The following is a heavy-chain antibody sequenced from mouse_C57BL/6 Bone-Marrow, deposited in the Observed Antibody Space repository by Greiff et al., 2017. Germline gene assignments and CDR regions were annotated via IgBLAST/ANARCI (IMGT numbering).Heavy chain of an antibody. CDR1: GYSITSGYY. CDR2: ISYDGSN. V-gene: IGHV3-6*01. D-gene: IGHD1-1*01. CDR3: ARVDYYGSSRWYFDV. J-gene: IGHJ1*03. Sequence: ESGPGLVKPSQSLSLTCSVTGYSITSGYYWNWIRQFPGNKLEWMGYISYDGSNNYNPSLKNRISITRDTSTNQFFLKLNSVTTEDTATYYCARVDYYGSSRWYFDVWGTGTTVTVSS.